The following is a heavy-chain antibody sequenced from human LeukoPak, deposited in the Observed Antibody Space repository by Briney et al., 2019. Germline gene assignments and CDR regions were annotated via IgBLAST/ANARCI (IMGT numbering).Heavy chain of an antibody. CDR2: INHSGST. Sequence: SETLSLTCAVYGGSFSGYYWSWIRQPPGKGLEWIGEINHSGSTNYNPSLKSRVTISVDTSKNQFSLKLSSVTAADTAVYYCARPSRGNYYYYMDVWGKGTTVTISS. CDR3: ARPSRGNYYYYMDV. CDR1: GGSFSGYY. V-gene: IGHV4-34*01. D-gene: IGHD3-10*01. J-gene: IGHJ6*03.